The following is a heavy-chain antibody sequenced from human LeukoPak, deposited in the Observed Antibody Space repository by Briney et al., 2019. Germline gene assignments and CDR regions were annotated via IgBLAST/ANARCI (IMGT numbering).Heavy chain of an antibody. CDR3: ARVSQWELPSY. D-gene: IGHD1-26*01. J-gene: IGHJ4*02. CDR1: GLSFSSFA. V-gene: IGHV3-23*01. Sequence: GGSLRLSCAASGLSFSSFAMSWVRQGPARGLEWVSSIRGNGETFYADSVKGRFTLSSDSSRNTVYFQLNNLRVEDTAVYYCARVSQWELPSYWGQGTLVTVSS. CDR2: IRGNGET.